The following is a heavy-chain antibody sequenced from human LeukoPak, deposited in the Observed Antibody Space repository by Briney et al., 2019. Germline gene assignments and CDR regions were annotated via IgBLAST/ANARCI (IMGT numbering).Heavy chain of an antibody. CDR2: ISGSGNKT. V-gene: IGHV3-23*01. D-gene: IGHD3-10*01. CDR3: AKLKRVGIAPFDD. CDR1: GFTFSHFA. Sequence: PGGSLRLSCAASGFTFSHFAMSWVRQAPGKGLHCVSTISGSGNKTYDADSVKGRFTISRNNSKNTLYLKMTGLRAEHTAVYYCAKLKRVGIAPFDDWGQGTLVTVSS. J-gene: IGHJ4*02.